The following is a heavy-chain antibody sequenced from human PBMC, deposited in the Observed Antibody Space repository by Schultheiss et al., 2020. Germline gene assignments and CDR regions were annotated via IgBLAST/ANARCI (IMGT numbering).Heavy chain of an antibody. CDR2: IYSGGST. J-gene: IGHJ5*02. CDR3: ARDGSSWYLTWFDP. Sequence: GGSLRLSCAASGFTVSSNYMSWVRQAPGKGLEWVSVIYSGGSTYYADSVKGRFTISRDNSKNTLYLQMNSLRAEDTAVYYCARDGSSWYLTWFDPWGQGTLVTVSS. D-gene: IGHD6-13*01. V-gene: IGHV3-66*01. CDR1: GFTVSSNY.